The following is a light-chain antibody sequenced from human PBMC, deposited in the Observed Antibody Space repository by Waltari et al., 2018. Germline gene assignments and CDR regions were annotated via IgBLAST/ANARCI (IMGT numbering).Light chain of an antibody. V-gene: IGKV3-20*01. J-gene: IGKJ1*01. CDR2: GAS. CDR1: QSISRF. CDR3: QKYDRLPAT. Sequence: EIVLTQSPGTLSLSPGGRATISCRASQSISRFLVWYQQKPGQAPRLLIYGASTRATGIPDRFSGSGSGTDFSLTITRLEPEDFAVYYCQKYDRLPATFGQGTKVELK.